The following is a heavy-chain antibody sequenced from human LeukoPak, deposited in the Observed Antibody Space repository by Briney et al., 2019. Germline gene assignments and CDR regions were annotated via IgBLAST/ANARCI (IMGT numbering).Heavy chain of an antibody. J-gene: IGHJ2*01. V-gene: IGHV1-8*01. CDR1: GYTFTNYD. CDR3: ARGRVVWFGAGWYYDL. CDR2: VSPTSGKT. Sequence: GASVEVSCKASGYTFTNYDFNWVRQATGQGLEWMGWVSPTSGKTEYAQKFQGRVTMTRNASISTVYMELNSLRSEDTAVYYCARGRVVWFGAGWYYDLWGRGTLVTVSS. D-gene: IGHD3-10*01.